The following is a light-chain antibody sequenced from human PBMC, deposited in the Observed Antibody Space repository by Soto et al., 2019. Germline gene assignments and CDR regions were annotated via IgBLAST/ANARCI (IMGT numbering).Light chain of an antibody. CDR3: LHHNSYPPV. CDR1: RGITYE. V-gene: IGKV1-17*01. CDR2: AAS. J-gene: IGKJ2*01. Sequence: DIQMTQSPSSLSASVGDRVTITCRASRGITYECAWYQQKPGRPPKRLMSAASRLASGVPSWFSGSGSGTDFTRTITSLQPEDFATSYCLHHNSYPPVFGQGTKLDIK.